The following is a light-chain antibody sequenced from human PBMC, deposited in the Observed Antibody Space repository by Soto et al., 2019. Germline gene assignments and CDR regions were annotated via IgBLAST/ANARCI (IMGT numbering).Light chain of an antibody. J-gene: IGKJ1*01. CDR1: QSVSRQ. CDR3: QQYNDGPPCT. V-gene: IGKV3-15*01. Sequence: TMSPPTLFVYRGGRATFSCRASQSVSRQLAWYQHKPGQAPRLLIFNASHRATGVPPRFSGSGSGTDFTLTISSLQSEDFAVYYCQQYNDGPPCTFGQGTKVDVK. CDR2: NAS.